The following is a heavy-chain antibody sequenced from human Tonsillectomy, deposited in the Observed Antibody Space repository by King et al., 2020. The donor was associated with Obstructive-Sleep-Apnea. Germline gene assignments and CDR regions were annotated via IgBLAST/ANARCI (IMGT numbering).Heavy chain of an antibody. CDR3: ARGGRKMKTYYYDSSGYYPPAFDI. CDR2: IKQDGSEK. V-gene: IGHV3-7*01. D-gene: IGHD3-22*01. CDR1: GFTFSSYW. J-gene: IGHJ3*02. Sequence: VQLVESGGGLVQPGGSLRLSCAASGFTFSSYWMSWVRQAPGKGLEWVANIKQDGSEKYYVDSVKGRFTISRENAKNSLYLQMNSLRAEDTAVYYCARGGRKMKTYYYDSSGYYPPAFDIWGQGTMVTVSS.